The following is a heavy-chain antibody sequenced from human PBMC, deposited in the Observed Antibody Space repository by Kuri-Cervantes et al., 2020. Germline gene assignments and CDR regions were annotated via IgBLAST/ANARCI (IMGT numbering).Heavy chain of an antibody. CDR2: ISYDGSNK. CDR1: GFTFSSYA. V-gene: IGHV3-30-3*01. J-gene: IGHJ5*02. CDR3: ARVESLSRFDP. Sequence: GESLKISCAASGFTFSSYAMHWVRQAPGKGLEWVAVISYDGSNKYYADSVKGRFTISRDNSKNTLYLQMNSLRSEDTAVYYCARVESLSRFDPWGQGTLVTVSS.